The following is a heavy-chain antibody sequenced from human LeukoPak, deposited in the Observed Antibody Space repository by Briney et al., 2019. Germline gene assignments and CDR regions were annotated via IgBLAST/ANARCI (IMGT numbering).Heavy chain of an antibody. Sequence: PGGSLRLSCAASGFTFSNYAMNWVRQAPGKGLEWVSAISGSGAATFNVDSVKGRFTISRDNSKNTLYLQMNSLRAGDTAVYYCAKDLSSGWYPYYFDFWGRGTLVTVSS. CDR1: GFTFSNYA. CDR2: ISGSGAAT. V-gene: IGHV3-23*01. CDR3: AKDLSSGWYPYYFDF. J-gene: IGHJ4*02. D-gene: IGHD6-19*01.